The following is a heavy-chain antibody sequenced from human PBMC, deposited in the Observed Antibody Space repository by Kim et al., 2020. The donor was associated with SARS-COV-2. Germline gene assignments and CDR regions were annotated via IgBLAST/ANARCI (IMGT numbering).Heavy chain of an antibody. J-gene: IGHJ4*02. CDR3: ARARPIAAASIDY. Sequence: YTPPTKSRVTLSVTTSKNQFSLKLGSVTAADTAVYYCARARPIAAASIDYWGQGTLVTVSS. D-gene: IGHD6-13*01. V-gene: IGHV4-31*02.